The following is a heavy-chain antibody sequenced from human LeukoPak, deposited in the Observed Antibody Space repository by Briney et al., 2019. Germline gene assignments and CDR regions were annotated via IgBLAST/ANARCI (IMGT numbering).Heavy chain of an antibody. CDR3: VLTGYSSSWHFDY. D-gene: IGHD6-13*01. CDR2: ISDSSSAI. J-gene: IGHJ4*02. CDR1: GFTFSSYT. Sequence: GGSLRLSCSASGFTFSSYTMHWVRQAPGKGLEWVSYISDSSSAIHYADSVKGRFTISRDNAKKSLYLQMNSLRPEDTAVYYCVLTGYSSSWHFDYWGQGTLVTVSS. V-gene: IGHV3-48*01.